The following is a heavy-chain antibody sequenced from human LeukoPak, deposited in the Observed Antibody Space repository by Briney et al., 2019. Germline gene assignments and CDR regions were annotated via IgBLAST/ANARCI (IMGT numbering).Heavy chain of an antibody. CDR3: ARDRYCGGDCPRIEGRIFDY. V-gene: IGHV4-38-2*02. Sequence: SETLSLTCTVSGYSISSGYYWGWIRQPPGKGLEWIGSIYHSGSTYYNPSFKSRVTISVDTSKNQFSLKLSSVTAADTAVYYCARDRYCGGDCPRIEGRIFDYWGQGTLVTVSS. J-gene: IGHJ4*02. CDR1: GYSISSGYY. CDR2: IYHSGST. D-gene: IGHD2-21*02.